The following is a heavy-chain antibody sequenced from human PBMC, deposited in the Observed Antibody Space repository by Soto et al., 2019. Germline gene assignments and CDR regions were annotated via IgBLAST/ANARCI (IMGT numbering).Heavy chain of an antibody. V-gene: IGHV4-30-2*06. Sequence: QPQLQESGPGLLKPSQTLSLTCTVSGGSITTDGYSWSWIRQSPGKGLEWIGYIYITGLTYYDPSLQSRATISLDRPKNQFSLDLTSVTAADTAVYYCARGSSSGLDWGQGKLVTVSS. D-gene: IGHD3-10*01. CDR3: ARGSSSGLD. CDR1: GGSITTDGYS. CDR2: IYITGLT. J-gene: IGHJ4*02.